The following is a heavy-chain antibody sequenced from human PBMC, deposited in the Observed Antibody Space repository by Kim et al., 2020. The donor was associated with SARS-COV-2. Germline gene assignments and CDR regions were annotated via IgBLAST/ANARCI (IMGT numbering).Heavy chain of an antibody. CDR1: GGSISSYY. Sequence: SETLSLTCTVSGGSISSYYWSWIRQPPGKGLEWIGYIYYSGSTNYNPSLKSRVTISVDTSKNQFSLKLSSVTAADTAVYYCASITGYSIYYGMDVWGQGTTVTVSS. CDR2: IYYSGST. J-gene: IGHJ6*02. V-gene: IGHV4-59*13. D-gene: IGHD3-9*01. CDR3: ASITGYSIYYGMDV.